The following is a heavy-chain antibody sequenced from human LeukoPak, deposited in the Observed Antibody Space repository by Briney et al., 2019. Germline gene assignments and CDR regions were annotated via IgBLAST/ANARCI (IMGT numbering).Heavy chain of an antibody. D-gene: IGHD1-26*01. J-gene: IGHJ4*02. CDR1: GYTFTGYY. CDR3: ARDVRPGSYCDY. V-gene: IGHV1-2*02. Sequence: ASVKVSCKASGYTFTGYYMHWVRQAPGQGLEWMGWINPNGGGTNYAQKFQGRVTITRDRYISTAYMELSSLRSDDAAVYYCARDVRPGSYCDYWGQGTLVTVSS. CDR2: INPNGGGT.